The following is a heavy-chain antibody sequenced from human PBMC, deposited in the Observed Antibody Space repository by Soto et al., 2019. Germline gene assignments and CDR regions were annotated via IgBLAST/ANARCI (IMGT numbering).Heavy chain of an antibody. Sequence: GASVKVSCKAYDFSFTSHGISWVRQAPGQGLEWMGWISLYNGNTNYAQQFQGRVTMTTDTSTSTACMELRSLRSDDTAMYFCAIYHLELFRFDYWGQGTLVTVSS. V-gene: IGHV1-18*04. J-gene: IGHJ4*02. CDR2: ISLYNGNT. CDR3: AIYHLELFRFDY. CDR1: DFSFTSHG. D-gene: IGHD2-2*01.